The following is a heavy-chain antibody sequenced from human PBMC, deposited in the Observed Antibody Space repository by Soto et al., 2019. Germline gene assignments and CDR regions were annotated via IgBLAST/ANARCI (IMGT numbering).Heavy chain of an antibody. Sequence: SETLSLTCTVSGGSISSGGYYWSWIRQHPGKGLEWIGYIYYSGSTYYNPSPKSRVTISVDTSKNQFSLKLSSVTAADTAVYYCARDFAEGGGNYYGMDVWGQGTTVTVSS. D-gene: IGHD3-16*01. CDR2: IYYSGST. J-gene: IGHJ6*02. V-gene: IGHV4-31*03. CDR3: ARDFAEGGGNYYGMDV. CDR1: GGSISSGGYY.